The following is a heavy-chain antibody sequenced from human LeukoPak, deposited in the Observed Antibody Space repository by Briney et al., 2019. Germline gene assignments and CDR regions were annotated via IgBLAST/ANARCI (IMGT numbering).Heavy chain of an antibody. CDR3: AKDEGYGSGSYYSHDAFDI. CDR1: GFTFSSYA. CDR2: ISGSGGST. D-gene: IGHD3-10*01. V-gene: IGHV3-23*01. Sequence: GGSLRLSCAASGFTFSSYAMSGVRQAPGKGLEWVSAISGSGGSTYYADSVKGRFTISRDNSKNTLYLQMNSLRAEDTAVYYCAKDEGYGSGSYYSHDAFDIWGQGTMVTVSS. J-gene: IGHJ3*02.